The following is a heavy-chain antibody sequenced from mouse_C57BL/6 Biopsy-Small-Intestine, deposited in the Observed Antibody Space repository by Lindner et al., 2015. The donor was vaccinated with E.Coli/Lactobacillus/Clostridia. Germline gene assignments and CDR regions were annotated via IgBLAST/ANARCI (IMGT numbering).Heavy chain of an antibody. V-gene: IGHV1-42*01. J-gene: IGHJ1*03. Sequence: VQLQESGPELVKPGASVKISCKASGYSFTGYYMNWVKQSPEKSLEWIGEINPNTGSTTYNQKFKAKATLTVDKSSSTAYMQLKSLTSEDSAVYYCARREGDWYFDVWGTGTTVTVSS. CDR1: GYSFTGYY. CDR3: ARREGDWYFDV. CDR2: INPNTGST.